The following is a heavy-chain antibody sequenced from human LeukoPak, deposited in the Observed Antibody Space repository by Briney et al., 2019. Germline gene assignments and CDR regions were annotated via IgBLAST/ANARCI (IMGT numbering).Heavy chain of an antibody. CDR3: AREADIPGQGYYFDY. J-gene: IGHJ4*02. CDR1: GGSISISSYY. D-gene: IGHD3-16*01. CDR2: IYYSGTT. V-gene: IGHV4-39*07. Sequence: SETLSLTCTVSGGSISISSYYWGWIRQPPGKGLEWIGIIYYSGTTYYNPSLESRVTISIDTSKNQFSLKLRSVTAADTAVYYCAREADIPGQGYYFDYWGQGTLVTVSS.